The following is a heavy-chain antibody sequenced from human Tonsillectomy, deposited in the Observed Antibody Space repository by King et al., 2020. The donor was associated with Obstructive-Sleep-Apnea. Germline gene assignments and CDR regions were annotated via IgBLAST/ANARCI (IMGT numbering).Heavy chain of an antibody. J-gene: IGHJ6*02. CDR2: IYPGDSDT. CDR1: GYSFTTYW. Sequence: QLVQSGAEVKKPGESLKISCQGSGYSFTTYWIGWVRQMPGKGLEWMGIIYPGDSDTRYSPSFQGQVTISADKSISTAYLQWSSLKASDTATYFCARSLIYYVSNGYGPDDYNGMDVWGQGTTVTVSS. V-gene: IGHV5-51*01. D-gene: IGHD3-22*01. CDR3: ARSLIYYVSNGYGPDDYNGMDV.